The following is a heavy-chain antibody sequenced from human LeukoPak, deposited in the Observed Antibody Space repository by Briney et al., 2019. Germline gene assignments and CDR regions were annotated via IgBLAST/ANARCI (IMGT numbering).Heavy chain of an antibody. D-gene: IGHD6-13*01. J-gene: IGHJ4*02. Sequence: SETLSLTCTVSGASMSNHYWSWIRQPPGKGLEWIGYIYDSETTNYNPSLKSRVTMLVDTSKSQFSLRLSSVTTADTALYYCATRPAGTTWYGVFDYWSRGTLVTVSS. CDR2: IYDSETT. CDR1: GASMSNHY. CDR3: ATRPAGTTWYGVFDY. V-gene: IGHV4-59*11.